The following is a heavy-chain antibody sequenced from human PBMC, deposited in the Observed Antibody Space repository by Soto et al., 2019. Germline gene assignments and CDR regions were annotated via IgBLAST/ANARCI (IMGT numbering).Heavy chain of an antibody. D-gene: IGHD6-13*01. CDR3: ARGSSSWSP. V-gene: IGHV4-59*01. CDR2: IYYSGST. J-gene: IGHJ5*02. Sequence: PSETLSLTCTVSGGSISSYYRSWIRQPPGKGLEWIGYIYYSGSTNYNPSLKSRVTISVDTSKNQFSLKLSSVTAADTAVYYCARGSSSWSPWGQGTLVTV. CDR1: GGSISSYY.